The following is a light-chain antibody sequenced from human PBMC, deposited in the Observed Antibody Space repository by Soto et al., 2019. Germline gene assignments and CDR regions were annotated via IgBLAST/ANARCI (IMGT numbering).Light chain of an antibody. Sequence: QSVLTQPPSVSAAPGQKVTISCSGSSSNIEDNYVSWYQQLPGTAPKLLIYDNNKRPSGIPDRFSGSRSGTSATLGIAGLQTGDEADYYCGTWDSSLSAGVFGGGTKLTVL. V-gene: IGLV1-51*01. CDR1: SSNIEDNY. J-gene: IGLJ2*01. CDR3: GTWDSSLSAGV. CDR2: DNN.